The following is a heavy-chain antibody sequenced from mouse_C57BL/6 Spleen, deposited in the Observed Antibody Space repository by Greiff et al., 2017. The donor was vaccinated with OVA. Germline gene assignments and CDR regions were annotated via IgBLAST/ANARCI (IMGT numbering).Heavy chain of an antibody. V-gene: IGHV2-2*01. CDR2: IWSGGST. D-gene: IGHD3-1*01. CDR1: SLTSYG. CDR3: ARLGLYWYFDV. J-gene: IGHJ1*03. Sequence: SLTSYGVHWVRQSPGKGLEWLGVIWSGGSTDYNAAFISRLSISKDNSKSQVFFKMNSLQADDTAIYYCARLGLYWYFDVWGTGTTVTVSS.